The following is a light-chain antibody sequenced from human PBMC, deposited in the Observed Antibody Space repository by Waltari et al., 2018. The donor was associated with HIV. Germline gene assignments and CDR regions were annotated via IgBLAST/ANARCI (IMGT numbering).Light chain of an antibody. Sequence: EIVLTQSPGPLSLSPGERATLSCRASRSVTSSYLAWYQQKPGQAPRLLIYDASSRATGIPDRFSGSGSGTDFTLTISSLEPEDFAVYYCQRYGISPRTFGGGTKVEIK. J-gene: IGKJ4*01. CDR1: RSVTSSY. CDR2: DAS. V-gene: IGKV3-20*01. CDR3: QRYGISPRT.